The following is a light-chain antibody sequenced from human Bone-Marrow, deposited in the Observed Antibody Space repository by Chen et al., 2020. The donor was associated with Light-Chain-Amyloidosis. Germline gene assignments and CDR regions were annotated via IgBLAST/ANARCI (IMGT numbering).Light chain of an antibody. J-gene: IGKJ4*01. Sequence: EIVMTQSPATLSVSPGERATLSCRASQSVSSNLAWYQQKPGQAPRLLIYGASTRATGIPARFSGSGSGTEFTLTISSLQSEDLAVYYCQQYNNWPQAFGGGTKVEIK. CDR1: QSVSSN. V-gene: IGKV3-15*01. CDR3: QQYNNWPQA. CDR2: GAS.